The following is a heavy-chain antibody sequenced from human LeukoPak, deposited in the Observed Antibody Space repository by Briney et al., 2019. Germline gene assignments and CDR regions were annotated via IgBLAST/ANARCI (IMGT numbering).Heavy chain of an antibody. V-gene: IGHV1-69*06. Sequence: GASVKVSCKASGGTFSSYAISWVRQAPGQGLEWMGGIIPIFGTANYAQKFQGRVTITADKSTSTAYMELSSLRSEDTAVYYCARVWYSGSPVGFDYWGQGTLVTVSS. CDR2: IIPIFGTA. CDR1: GGTFSSYA. D-gene: IGHD1-26*01. CDR3: ARVWYSGSPVGFDY. J-gene: IGHJ4*02.